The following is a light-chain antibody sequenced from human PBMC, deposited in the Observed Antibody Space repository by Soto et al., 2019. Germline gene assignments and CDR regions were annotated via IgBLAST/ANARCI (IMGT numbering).Light chain of an antibody. CDR3: ISFRSSTTLDSLI. CDR1: SSDVGGYNY. Sequence: QSALTQPASVSGSPGQSITISCTGTSSDVGGYNYVSWYQQRPSKAPKLIIYDVTNRPSGISDRFSGSKYGNTASLTISGLHAEDEADYYCISFRSSTTLDSLIFGTGTKLTVL. V-gene: IGLV2-14*01. CDR2: DVT. J-gene: IGLJ1*01.